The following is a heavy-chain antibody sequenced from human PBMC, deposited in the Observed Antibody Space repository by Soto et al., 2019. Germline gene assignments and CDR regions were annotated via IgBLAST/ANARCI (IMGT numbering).Heavy chain of an antibody. CDR3: AKAYTVYSGYDPKYYYYYYGMDV. V-gene: IGHV3-23*01. Sequence: GGSLRLSCAASGFTFSSYAMSWVRQAPGKGLEWVSAISGSGGSTYSADSVKGRFTICRDNSKNTLYLQMNSLRAEDTAVYYCAKAYTVYSGYDPKYYYYYYGMDVWGQGTTVTVSS. J-gene: IGHJ6*02. CDR2: ISGSGGST. CDR1: GFTFSSYA. D-gene: IGHD5-12*01.